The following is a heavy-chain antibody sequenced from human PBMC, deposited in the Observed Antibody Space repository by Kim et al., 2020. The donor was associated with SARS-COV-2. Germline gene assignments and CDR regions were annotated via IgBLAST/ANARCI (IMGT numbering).Heavy chain of an antibody. CDR2: ISPSGSGT. CDR3: ARDGGVAAAESYYYGMDV. CDR1: GFTFNTYA. D-gene: IGHD6-13*01. Sequence: GGCLRLSCAASGFTFNTYAIHWVRQAPGKGLEWVSSISPSGSGTYYADSVKGRFTISRDASKNMMSLQMNFLRVDDTAIYYCARDGGVAAAESYYYGMDVWGQGTTGTVS. J-gene: IGHJ6*02. V-gene: IGHV3-23*01.